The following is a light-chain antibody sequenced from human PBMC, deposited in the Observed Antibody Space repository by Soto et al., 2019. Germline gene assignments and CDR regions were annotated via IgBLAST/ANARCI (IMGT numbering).Light chain of an antibody. J-gene: IGLJ1*01. Sequence: QSALTQPRSVSGSPGQSVTISCTGTSSDIGGFNYVSWYQQHPGKVPKLMIYDVTKRPSGVPDRFSASKSGNTASLTISGLQAEDEAHYYCCSYAGSYTFVFGTGTKVTVL. CDR3: CSYAGSYTFV. CDR1: SSDIGGFNY. V-gene: IGLV2-11*01. CDR2: DVT.